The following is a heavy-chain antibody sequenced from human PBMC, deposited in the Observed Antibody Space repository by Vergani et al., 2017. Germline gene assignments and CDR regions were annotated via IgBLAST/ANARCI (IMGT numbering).Heavy chain of an antibody. J-gene: IGHJ3*02. CDR2: ISSSSSYT. D-gene: IGHD6-13*01. Sequence: QVQLVESGGGLVKPGGSLRLSCAASGFTFSDYYMRWIRQAPGKGLEWVSYISSSSSYTNYADSVKGRFTITRDNAKNSLYLQMNSLRAEDTAVYYCATAAGEAGAFDIWGQGTMVTVSS. V-gene: IGHV3-11*05. CDR1: GFTFSDYY. CDR3: ATAAGEAGAFDI.